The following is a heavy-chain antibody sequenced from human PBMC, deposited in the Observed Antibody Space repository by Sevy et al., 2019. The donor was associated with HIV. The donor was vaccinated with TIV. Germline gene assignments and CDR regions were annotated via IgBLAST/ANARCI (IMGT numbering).Heavy chain of an antibody. CDR2: VYYGGST. Sequence: SENLSLTCTVSGGSVRSDNYYWSWIRQPPGKGLEWIGYVYYGGSTNYSTSLKSRVTISIDTSKNQFSLKLSSVTAADTAVYYCARGRGTTVTTTLNYYYAMDVWGQGTTVTVSS. CDR3: ARGRGTTVTTTLNYYYAMDV. D-gene: IGHD4-4*01. CDR1: GGSVRSDNYY. V-gene: IGHV4-61*01. J-gene: IGHJ6*02.